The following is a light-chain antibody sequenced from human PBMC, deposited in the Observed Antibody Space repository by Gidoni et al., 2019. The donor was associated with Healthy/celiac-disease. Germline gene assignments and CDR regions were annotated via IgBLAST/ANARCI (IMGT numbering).Light chain of an antibody. Sequence: SSALTQDPAVSVALGQTVRITCQGDSLRSYYASWYQQNPGQAPVLVIYGKNNRPPGIPDRFSGSSSGNTASLTITGAQAEDEADYYCNSRDSSGNLFGGGTKLTVL. CDR2: GKN. CDR1: SLRSYY. V-gene: IGLV3-19*01. CDR3: NSRDSSGNL. J-gene: IGLJ2*01.